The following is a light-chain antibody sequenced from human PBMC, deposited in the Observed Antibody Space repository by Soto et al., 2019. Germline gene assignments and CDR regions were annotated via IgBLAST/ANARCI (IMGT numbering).Light chain of an antibody. CDR3: QQRSNWPIT. CDR1: QSVSTSY. V-gene: IGKV3D-20*02. Sequence: EIVLTQYPGTLSLSPGERATLSCMASQSVSTSYVAWYQQKFGQAPRLLIYDAFSRATGIPDRFSASGSGTDFTLTISSLEPEDFAVYYCQQRSNWPITFGQGTRLEIK. CDR2: DAF. J-gene: IGKJ5*01.